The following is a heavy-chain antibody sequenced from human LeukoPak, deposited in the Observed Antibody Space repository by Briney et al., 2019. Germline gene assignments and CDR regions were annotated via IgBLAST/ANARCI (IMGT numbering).Heavy chain of an antibody. Sequence: GGSLRLSCAASGFPFSSYGMAWVRQAPGKGLEGMAVISNDGTRKYYADSVKGRFTISRDNSKNTLYLQMNSLRVEDMAVYYCAKDLTELTLALNCWGQGTLVTVSS. D-gene: IGHD3-9*01. CDR3: AKDLTELTLALNC. CDR1: GFPFSSYG. J-gene: IGHJ4*02. CDR2: ISNDGTRK. V-gene: IGHV3-30*18.